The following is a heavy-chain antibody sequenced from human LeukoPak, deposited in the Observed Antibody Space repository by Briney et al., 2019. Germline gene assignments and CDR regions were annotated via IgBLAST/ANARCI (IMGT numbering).Heavy chain of an antibody. Sequence: GASVKVSCKASGYTFTGYYMHWVRQAPGQGLEWMGWINPNSGGTNYAQKFQGRVTITRDTSISTAYMELSRLRSDDTAVYYCARDRGLVVAATWWFDPWGQGTLVTVSS. J-gene: IGHJ5*02. CDR2: INPNSGGT. CDR3: ARDRGLVVAATWWFDP. V-gene: IGHV1-2*02. CDR1: GYTFTGYY. D-gene: IGHD2-15*01.